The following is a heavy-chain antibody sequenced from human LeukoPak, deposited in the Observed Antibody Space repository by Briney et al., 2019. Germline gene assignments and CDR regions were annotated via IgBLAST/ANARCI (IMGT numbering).Heavy chain of an antibody. CDR2: IYHSGST. J-gene: IGHJ4*02. Sequence: SETLSLTCAVSGGSISSGGYSWSWIRQPPGKGLEWIGYIYHSGSTYYNPSLKSRVTISVDRSKNQFSLKLSSVTAADAAVYYCARKVITPPYYFDYWGQGTLVTVSS. D-gene: IGHD3-22*01. V-gene: IGHV4-30-2*01. CDR3: ARKVITPPYYFDY. CDR1: GGSISSGGYS.